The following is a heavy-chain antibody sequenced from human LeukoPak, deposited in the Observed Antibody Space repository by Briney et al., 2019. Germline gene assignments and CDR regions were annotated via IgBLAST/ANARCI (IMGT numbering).Heavy chain of an antibody. CDR1: GYTFTSYG. J-gene: IGHJ4*02. CDR3: ARDRATVTTDGLDY. D-gene: IGHD4-17*01. V-gene: IGHV1-18*01. CDR2: ISAYNGNT. Sequence: ASVKVSCKASGYTFTSYGISWVRQAPGQGLDWMGWISAYNGNTNYAQKLQGRVTMTTDTSTSTAYMELRSLRSDDTAVYYCARDRATVTTDGLDYWGQGTLVTVSS.